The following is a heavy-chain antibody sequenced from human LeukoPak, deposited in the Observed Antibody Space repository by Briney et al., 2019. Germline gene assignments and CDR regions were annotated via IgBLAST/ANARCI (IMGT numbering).Heavy chain of an antibody. CDR3: ANPHYDKHP. CDR1: GYTFSNYG. Sequence: ASVKVSCKASGYTFSNYGISWVRQAPGQGLEWMGGIIPIFGTANYAQKFQGRVTITADESTSTAYMELSSLRSEDTAVYYCANPHYDKHPWGQGTLVTVSS. J-gene: IGHJ5*02. CDR2: IIPIFGTA. V-gene: IGHV1-69*13. D-gene: IGHD3-22*01.